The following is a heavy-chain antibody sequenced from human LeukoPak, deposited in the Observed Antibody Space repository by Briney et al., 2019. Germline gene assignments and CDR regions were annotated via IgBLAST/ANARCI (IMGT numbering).Heavy chain of an antibody. D-gene: IGHD3-3*01. CDR2: VKGDGSNR. Sequence: GGSLRLSCVTFGFTFRAYWMSWVRQAPGKGLEWVASVKGDGSNREYVDSVKGRFTISRDNGKNSVYLQMNTLRVEDTAVYYCARWRGSQSEFVDWGQGALVTVSS. CDR3: ARWRGSQSEFVD. V-gene: IGHV3-7*01. CDR1: GFTFRAYW. J-gene: IGHJ4*02.